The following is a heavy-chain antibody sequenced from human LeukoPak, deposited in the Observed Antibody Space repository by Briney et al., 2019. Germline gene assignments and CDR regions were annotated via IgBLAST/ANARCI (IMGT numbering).Heavy chain of an antibody. CDR1: GYTFTSYG. V-gene: IGHV1-18*01. Sequence: ASVKVSCKASGYTFTSYGISWVRQAPGQGLEWMGWISAYNGNTNYPQKIQGRVTMTTDTSTSTANMELRSLRSDDTAVYYCARDRYDVLTGYFSNWFDPWGQGTLVTVSS. J-gene: IGHJ5*02. CDR2: ISAYNGNT. CDR3: ARDRYDVLTGYFSNWFDP. D-gene: IGHD3-9*01.